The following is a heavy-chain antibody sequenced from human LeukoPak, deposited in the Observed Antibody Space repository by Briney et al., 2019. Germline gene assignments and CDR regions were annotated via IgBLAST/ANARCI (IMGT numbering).Heavy chain of an antibody. J-gene: IGHJ4*02. D-gene: IGHD3-22*01. Sequence: GEPLKISCKGSGYSFTNYWIDWARQLPGKGLEWMGVIYPGDSDTRYSPFFQGQVTISADKSISTAYLQWSSLKASDTAMYYCARRIGYSIDYWGQGTLVTVSS. V-gene: IGHV5-51*01. CDR1: GYSFTNYW. CDR3: ARRIGYSIDY. CDR2: IYPGDSDT.